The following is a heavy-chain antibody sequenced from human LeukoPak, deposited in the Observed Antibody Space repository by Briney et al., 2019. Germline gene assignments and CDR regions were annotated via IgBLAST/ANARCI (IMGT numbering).Heavy chain of an antibody. Sequence: GGSLRLSCAAFGFTFSSYWMSWVRQAPGKGLEWVANIKQDGSEKYYVDSVKGRFTISRDNAKNSLYLQMNSLRAEDTAVYYCARDQAAYSSGWYLRLNWFDPWGQGTLVTVSS. CDR2: IKQDGSEK. CDR1: GFTFSSYW. V-gene: IGHV3-7*01. D-gene: IGHD6-19*01. CDR3: ARDQAAYSSGWYLRLNWFDP. J-gene: IGHJ5*02.